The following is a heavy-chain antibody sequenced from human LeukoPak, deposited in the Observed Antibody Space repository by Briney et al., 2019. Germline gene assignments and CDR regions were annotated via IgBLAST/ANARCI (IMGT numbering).Heavy chain of an antibody. Sequence: GGSLRLSCAASGFTFSSYSMNWVRQAPGKGLEWVSSISSSSSYIYYADSVKGRFTISRDNAKNSLYLQMNSLRAEDTAVCYCARDLEWEPLFDYWGQGTLVTVSS. V-gene: IGHV3-21*01. CDR1: GFTFSSYS. CDR2: ISSSSSYI. CDR3: ARDLEWEPLFDY. J-gene: IGHJ4*02. D-gene: IGHD1-26*01.